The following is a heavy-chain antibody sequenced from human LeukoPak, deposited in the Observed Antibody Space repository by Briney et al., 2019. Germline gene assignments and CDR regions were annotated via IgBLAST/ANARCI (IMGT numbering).Heavy chain of an antibody. V-gene: IGHV3-21*01. CDR2: IDSSSSYI. CDR3: ARVEASGYDYGAFDY. J-gene: IGHJ4*02. Sequence: GGSLRLSCAASGFTFSDYSMTWVRQAPGKGLEWVSSIDSSSSYIFYADSMKGRFTISRDNAKNSLYLQMNSLRAEDTAVYYCARVEASGYDYGAFDYWGQGTLVTVSS. D-gene: IGHD5-12*01. CDR1: GFTFSDYS.